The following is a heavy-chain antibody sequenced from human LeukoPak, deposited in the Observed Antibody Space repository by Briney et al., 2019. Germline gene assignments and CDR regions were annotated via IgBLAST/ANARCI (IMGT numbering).Heavy chain of an antibody. CDR3: ARDFQQGGDYHTFDI. J-gene: IGHJ3*02. V-gene: IGHV3-11*04. CDR1: AFTVSGNY. Sequence: GGSLRLSCAASAFTVSGNYMSWVRQAPGKGLEWVSYITGSSSTIYYADSVKGRFTISRDNAKNSLYLQMNSLRDEDTAVYYCARDFQQGGDYHTFDIWGQGTMVTVSS. D-gene: IGHD4-17*01. CDR2: ITGSSSTI.